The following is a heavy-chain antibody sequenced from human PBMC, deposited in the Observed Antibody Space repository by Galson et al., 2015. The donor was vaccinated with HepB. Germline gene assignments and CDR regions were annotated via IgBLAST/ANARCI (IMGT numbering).Heavy chain of an antibody. D-gene: IGHD6-19*01. CDR2: IWSDGSNQ. V-gene: IGHV3-33*01. Sequence: SLRLSCAASGFTFSNYGMHWVRQAPGKGLEWVAVIWSDGSNQFYADSVKGRFPISRDNVKNSLYLEMTSLRAEDTAVYYCARDPSPRSSGYFGPPAYSYGLDVWGLGTTVTVSS. CDR3: ARDPSPRSSGYFGPPAYSYGLDV. J-gene: IGHJ6*02. CDR1: GFTFSNYG.